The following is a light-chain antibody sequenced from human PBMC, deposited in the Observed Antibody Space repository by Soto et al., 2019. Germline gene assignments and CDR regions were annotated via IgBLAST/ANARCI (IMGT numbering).Light chain of an antibody. V-gene: IGLV1-47*01. CDR1: SSNIGSNY. CDR3: AAWDDSLSANYV. CDR2: RNN. Sequence: QSALTQPPSASGTPGQRVTISCSGSSSNIGSNYVYWYQQLPGTAPKLLIYRNNQRPSGVPDRFSGSKSGTSASLAISGIRSEDEADYYCAAWDDSLSANYVFGTGTKVTVL. J-gene: IGLJ1*01.